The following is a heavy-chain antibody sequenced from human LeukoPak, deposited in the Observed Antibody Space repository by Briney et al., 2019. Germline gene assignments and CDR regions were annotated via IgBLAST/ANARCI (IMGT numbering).Heavy chain of an antibody. V-gene: IGHV3-66*01. CDR2: IYSGGST. CDR1: GFTVSSNY. CDR3: AIRGSGSYTYFDY. J-gene: IGHJ4*02. D-gene: IGHD3-10*01. Sequence: GGSLRLSCAASGFTVSSNYMSWVRQAPGKGLEWVSVIYSGGSTHYADSVKGRFTISRDNSKNTLYLQMNSLRAEHTAVYYCAIRGSGSYTYFDYWGQGTLITVSS.